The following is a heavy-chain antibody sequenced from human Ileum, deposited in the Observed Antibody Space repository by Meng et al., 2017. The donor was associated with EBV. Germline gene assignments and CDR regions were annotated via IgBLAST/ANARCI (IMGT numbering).Heavy chain of an antibody. CDR2: IFYSGSS. CDR1: GGSIRRTGHY. D-gene: IGHD2-21*02. Sequence: QVQRQQSGPGLGKPSQTLPLTCTVSGGSIRRTGHYWTWIRQPPGKGLEWIGYIFYSGSSFYNPSLQSRVTISVDTSKNQFSLNLSSVTAADTAVYYCARVAVTAIHFDSWGQGTLVTVSS. J-gene: IGHJ4*02. V-gene: IGHV4-30-4*01. CDR3: ARVAVTAIHFDS.